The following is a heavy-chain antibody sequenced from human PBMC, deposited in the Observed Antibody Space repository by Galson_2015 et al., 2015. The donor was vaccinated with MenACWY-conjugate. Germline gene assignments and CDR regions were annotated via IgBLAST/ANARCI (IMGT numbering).Heavy chain of an antibody. J-gene: IGHJ6*03. CDR1: GYTFARFG. CDR3: AREGIRPERPVDTDV. Sequence: SVKVSCKASGYTFARFGITWVRQAPGQGLEWMGWISGYNGNTKYAQKFQDRVTMTTDTSTTTMYMELRSLRSDDTAVYYCAREGIRPERPVDTDVADRGTTVTVSS. CDR2: ISGYNGNT. D-gene: IGHD1-14*01. V-gene: IGHV1-18*01.